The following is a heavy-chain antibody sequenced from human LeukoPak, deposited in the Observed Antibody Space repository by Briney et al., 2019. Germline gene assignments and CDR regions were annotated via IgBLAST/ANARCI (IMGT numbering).Heavy chain of an antibody. J-gene: IGHJ4*02. V-gene: IGHV3-30*02. CDR3: AKGKLSIAAAGFFDY. CDR1: GFTFSSYG. CDR2: IRYDGSNK. D-gene: IGHD6-13*01. Sequence: AGGSLRLSCAASGFTFSSYGMHWVRQAPGKGLEWVAFIRYDGSNKYYADSVKGRFTISRDNSKNTLYLQMNSLRAEDTAVYYCAKGKLSIAAAGFFDYWGQGTLVTVSS.